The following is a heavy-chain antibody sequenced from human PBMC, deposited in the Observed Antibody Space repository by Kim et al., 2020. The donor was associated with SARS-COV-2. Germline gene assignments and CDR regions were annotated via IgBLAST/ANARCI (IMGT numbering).Heavy chain of an antibody. D-gene: IGHD6-13*01. V-gene: IGHV4-59*12. J-gene: IGHJ3*02. CDR1: GGSISSYY. Sequence: SETLSLTCTVSGGSISSYYWSWIRQPPGKGLEWIGYIYYSGSTNYNPSLKSRVTISVDTSKNQFSLKLSPVTAADTAVYYCARETLWFRIAAAGTRGIGAFDIWGLGTMVTVSS. CDR3: ARETLWFRIAAAGTRGIGAFDI. CDR2: IYYSGST.